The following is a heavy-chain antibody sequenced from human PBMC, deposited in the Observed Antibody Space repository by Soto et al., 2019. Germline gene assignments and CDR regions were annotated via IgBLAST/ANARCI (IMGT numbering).Heavy chain of an antibody. CDR1: CGSFSGYY. CDR3: ARHALALRKNNCLDP. CDR2: INHTGST. D-gene: IGHD3-3*02. V-gene: IGHV4-34*01. Sequence: SENLSLTCAVYCGSFSGYYWNWIRQPPGKGLEWIGEINHTGSTNYNPSLKSRVTISVDTSKNQFALKLSSVTAADTAVYFCARHALALRKNNCLDPWGQGIMV. J-gene: IGHJ5*02.